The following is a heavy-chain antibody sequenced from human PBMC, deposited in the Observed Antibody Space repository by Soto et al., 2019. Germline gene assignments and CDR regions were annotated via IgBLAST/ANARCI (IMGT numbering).Heavy chain of an antibody. V-gene: IGHV3-23*01. D-gene: IGHD2-15*01. CDR3: AKRNLVVRPPFDY. Sequence: EVQLLESGGGLVQPGGSLRLSCAASGFTVSCYAMSWVRQAPGKGLEWVSTISGSGGGIYYADSVKGRFTISRDNSKNTLDLQMNSLRAEDTAVYYCAKRNLVVRPPFDYWGQGTLVTVSS. CDR2: ISGSGGGI. CDR1: GFTVSCYA. J-gene: IGHJ4*02.